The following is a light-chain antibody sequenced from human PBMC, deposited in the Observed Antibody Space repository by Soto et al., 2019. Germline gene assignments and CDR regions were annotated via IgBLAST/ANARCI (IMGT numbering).Light chain of an antibody. Sequence: AIQMTQSPSSLSASVGDRVTITCRASQDIRTELGWYQQRPGEAPKLLIYASSNLQSGVPSRFSGSGSGTDFPLTINSLQPEDFATYYCLQDFKYPRTFGQGTKVDIK. CDR1: QDIRTE. J-gene: IGKJ1*01. CDR2: ASS. V-gene: IGKV1-6*01. CDR3: LQDFKYPRT.